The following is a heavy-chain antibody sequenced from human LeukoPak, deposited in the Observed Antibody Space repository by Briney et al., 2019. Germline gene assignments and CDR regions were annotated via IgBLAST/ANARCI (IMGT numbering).Heavy chain of an antibody. V-gene: IGHV3-21*01. CDR3: ARTTYHTSAFDI. CDR1: GFTFSSYS. CDR2: ISSSSSCI. Sequence: GGSLRLSCAASGFTFSSYSMNWVRQAPGKGLEWVSSISSSSSCIYYADSVKGRFTISIDNAKNSLYLQMNSLRAEDTAVYYCARTTYHTSAFDIWGQGTMVTVSS. J-gene: IGHJ3*02. D-gene: IGHD3-3*01.